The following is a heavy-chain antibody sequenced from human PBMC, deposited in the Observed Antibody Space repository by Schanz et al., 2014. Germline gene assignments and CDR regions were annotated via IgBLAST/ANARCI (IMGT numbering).Heavy chain of an antibody. CDR1: GFTVSSNH. CDR2: VRNKNNRYTT. J-gene: IGHJ4*02. D-gene: IGHD2-2*01. V-gene: IGHV3-72*01. Sequence: EGQLAESGGGLVQPGGSLRLSCAVSGFTVSSNHMSWVRQAPGKGLEWVGRVRNKNNRYTTEYAASVKGRFTISRDDSKNSLYVQMNSLKTEDTAMYYCARRASCSRIGCPFDSWGQGTLVTVSS. CDR3: ARRASCSRIGCPFDS.